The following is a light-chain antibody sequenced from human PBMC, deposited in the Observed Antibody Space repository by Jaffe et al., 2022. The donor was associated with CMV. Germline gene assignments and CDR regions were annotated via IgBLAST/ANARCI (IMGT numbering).Light chain of an antibody. CDR2: GAS. CDR3: QRSPKT. J-gene: IGKJ2*01. Sequence: DIVLTQSPGTLSLSPGERATLSCRASQNINSNYLAWYQQKPGQAPRLLIYGASSRAPGIPDRFRASGSGTDFTLTISSLEPEDSAVYYCQRSPKTFGQGTKVEIK. V-gene: IGKV3-20*01. CDR1: QNINSNY.